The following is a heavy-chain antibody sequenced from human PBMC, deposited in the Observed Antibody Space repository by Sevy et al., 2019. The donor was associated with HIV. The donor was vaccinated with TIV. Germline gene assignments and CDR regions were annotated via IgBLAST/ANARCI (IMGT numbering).Heavy chain of an antibody. CDR2: ISGSGGTT. D-gene: IGHD2-2*01. Sequence: GGSLRLSCAASGFTFRNFGMSWVRQAPGKGLEWVSTISGSGGTTYYADSVKGRFTISSDNSKKTLYLQMNSLRAEDTALYYCAKGDTSTRYYYYGMDVWGQGTAVTVSS. CDR1: GFTFRNFG. V-gene: IGHV3-23*01. J-gene: IGHJ6*02. CDR3: AKGDTSTRYYYYGMDV.